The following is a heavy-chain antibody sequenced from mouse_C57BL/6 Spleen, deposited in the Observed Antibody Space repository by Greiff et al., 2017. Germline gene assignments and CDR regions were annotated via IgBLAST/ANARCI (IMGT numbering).Heavy chain of an antibody. J-gene: IGHJ4*01. Sequence: DVQLVESGGGLVKPGGSLKLSCAASGFTFSDYGMHWVRQAPEKGLEWVAYISSGSSSIFYADTVKGRFTISRDNAKNTLFLQMTSLRSEDTAMEYCASRCWGYYYAIDYWGQGTSVTVSS. CDR2: ISSGSSSI. CDR1: GFTFSDYG. D-gene: IGHD3-1*01. V-gene: IGHV5-17*01. CDR3: ASRCWGYYYAIDY.